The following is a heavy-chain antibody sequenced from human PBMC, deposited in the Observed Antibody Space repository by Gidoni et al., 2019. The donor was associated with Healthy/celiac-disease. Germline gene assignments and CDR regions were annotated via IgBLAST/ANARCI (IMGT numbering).Heavy chain of an antibody. J-gene: IGHJ4*02. CDR2: IYYSGST. CDR3: ARHLGVVVAALDY. V-gene: IGHV4-39*01. CDR1: GGSISSSSYY. D-gene: IGHD2-15*01. Sequence: VSGGSISSSSYYWGWIRQPPGKGLEWIGSIYYSGSTYYNPSLKSRVTISVDTSKNQFSLKLSSVTAADTAVYYCARHLGVVVAALDYWGQGTLVTVSS.